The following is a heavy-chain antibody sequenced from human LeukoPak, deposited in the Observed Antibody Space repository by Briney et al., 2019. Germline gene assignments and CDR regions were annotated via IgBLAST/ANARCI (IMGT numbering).Heavy chain of an antibody. CDR1: GGSFSGNQ. CDR2: IIDSGST. V-gene: IGHV4-34*12. Sequence: PSETLSLTCAVYGGSFSGNQWSWIRQSPGKGVEWGGEIIDSGSTNYNTSLKSRVTISVDTSKNKISLKVRSVTAADTAVYYCARIYEEGFWSGKWTFDIWGQGTMVTVSS. D-gene: IGHD3-3*01. J-gene: IGHJ3*02. CDR3: ARIYEEGFWSGKWTFDI.